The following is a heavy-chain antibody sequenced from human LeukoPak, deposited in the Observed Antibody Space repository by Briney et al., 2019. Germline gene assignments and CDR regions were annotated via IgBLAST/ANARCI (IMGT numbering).Heavy chain of an antibody. Sequence: SETLSLTCTVSGGSISSYYWSWIRQPPGKGLEWIGYIYTSGGTNYNPSLKGRVTISVDTSKNQFSLKLSSVTAADTAVYYCARSTVAYFNWFDPWGQGTLVTVSS. J-gene: IGHJ5*02. V-gene: IGHV4-4*09. CDR1: GGSISSYY. CDR3: ARSTVAYFNWFDP. CDR2: IYTSGGT. D-gene: IGHD2-15*01.